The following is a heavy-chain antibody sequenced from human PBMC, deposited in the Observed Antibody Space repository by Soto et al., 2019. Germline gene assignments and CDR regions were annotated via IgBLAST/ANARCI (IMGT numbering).Heavy chain of an antibody. CDR3: ARAQYSSRWYPFDY. J-gene: IGHJ4*02. CDR2: IWYVGSNE. V-gene: IGHV3-33*01. D-gene: IGHD6-13*01. CDR1: GFTFSSYG. Sequence: QVQLVESGGGVVQPGRSLRLSCAASGFTFSSYGMHWVRQAPGKGLEWVAVIWYVGSNEYYADSVKGRFTISRDNSKNTLYLQMNSLRAEDTAVYYCARAQYSSRWYPFDYWGQGTLVTVSS.